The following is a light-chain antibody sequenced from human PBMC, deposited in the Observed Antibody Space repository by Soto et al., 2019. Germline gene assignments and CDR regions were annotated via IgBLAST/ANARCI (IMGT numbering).Light chain of an antibody. CDR1: QGISSY. CDR2: AAS. CDR3: QQYYSLTWT. V-gene: IGKV1-8*01. Sequence: AIRMTHSPSSFSASTGDRVTITCRASQGISSYLAWYQQKPGKAPKLLIYAASTLQSGVPSRFSGSGSGTDFTLTISCLQSEDFATYYCQQYYSLTWTFGQGTKVDIK. J-gene: IGKJ1*01.